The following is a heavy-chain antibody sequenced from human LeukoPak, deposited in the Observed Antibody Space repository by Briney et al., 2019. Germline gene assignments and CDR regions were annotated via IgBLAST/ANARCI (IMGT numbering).Heavy chain of an antibody. D-gene: IGHD2-15*01. Sequence: GGSLRLSCAASGFTFDDYAMHWVRQAPVKGLEWVSGISWNSDDIHYVDSVKGRFTISRDNAKNSLYLQMSSLRAEDMALYYCAKGLYSGSSSSSFDSWGQGALVTVSS. V-gene: IGHV3-9*03. CDR3: AKGLYSGSSSSSFDS. CDR2: ISWNSDDI. CDR1: GFTFDDYA. J-gene: IGHJ4*02.